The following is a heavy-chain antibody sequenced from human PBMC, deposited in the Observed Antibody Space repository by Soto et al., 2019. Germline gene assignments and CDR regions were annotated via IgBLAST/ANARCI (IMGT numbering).Heavy chain of an antibody. V-gene: IGHV3-21*01. CDR1: GFTFSSYS. J-gene: IGHJ6*02. CDR3: ARVVDYYDPYYYYGMDV. D-gene: IGHD3-22*01. CDR2: ISSSSSYI. Sequence: GGSLRLSCAAPGFTFSSYSMNWVRQAPGKGLEWVSSISSSSSYIYYADSVKGRFTISRDNAKNSLYLQMNSLRAEDTAVYYCARVVDYYDPYYYYGMDVWGQGTTVTRLL.